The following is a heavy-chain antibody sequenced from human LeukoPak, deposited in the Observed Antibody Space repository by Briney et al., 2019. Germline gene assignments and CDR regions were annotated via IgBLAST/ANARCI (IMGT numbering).Heavy chain of an antibody. V-gene: IGHV4-39*07. Sequence: PSQTLSLTCTVSGDSISSGSYYWDWIRQPPGKGLEWIGEINHSGSTNYNPSLKSRVTISVDTSKNQFSLKLSSVAAADTAVYYCARGGYCSSTSCYPGRVDYWGQGTLVTVSS. D-gene: IGHD2-2*01. CDR1: GDSISSGSYY. CDR3: ARGGYCSSTSCYPGRVDY. CDR2: INHSGST. J-gene: IGHJ4*02.